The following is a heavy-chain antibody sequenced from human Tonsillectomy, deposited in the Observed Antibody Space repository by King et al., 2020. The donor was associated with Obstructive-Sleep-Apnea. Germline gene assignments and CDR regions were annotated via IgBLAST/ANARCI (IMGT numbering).Heavy chain of an antibody. J-gene: IGHJ6*02. Sequence: VQLVESGGGVVQPGRSLRLSCEASGFTFCSHAFHWVRQAPGKGLEWVALMSADGSNKYYADSVKGRFTISRDNSKNTLYLQMNSLRPEDTTVYFCARGVDYAMDVWGQGTTVTVSS. CDR2: MSADGSNK. D-gene: IGHD3-10*01. CDR3: ARGVDYAMDV. CDR1: GFTFCSHA. V-gene: IGHV3-30-3*01.